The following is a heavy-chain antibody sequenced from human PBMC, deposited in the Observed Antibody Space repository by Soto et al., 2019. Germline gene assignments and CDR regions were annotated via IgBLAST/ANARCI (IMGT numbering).Heavy chain of an antibody. Sequence: QVQLQQWGAGLLKPSETLSLTCAVYGGSFSGYYWSWIRQPPGKGLEWIGEINHSGSTNYNPSLKSRVTISVDTSKNQFSMKLSSVTAADTAVYYCASGRVVNYYYYGMDVWGQGTTVTVSS. V-gene: IGHV4-34*01. CDR2: INHSGST. CDR1: GGSFSGYY. D-gene: IGHD3-22*01. CDR3: ASGRVVNYYYYGMDV. J-gene: IGHJ6*02.